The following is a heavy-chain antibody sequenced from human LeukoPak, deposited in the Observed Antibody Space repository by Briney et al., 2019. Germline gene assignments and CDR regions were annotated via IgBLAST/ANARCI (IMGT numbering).Heavy chain of an antibody. CDR2: ISSSSSYI. V-gene: IGHV3-21*01. CDR1: GFTFSSYS. CDR3: ARDPVRGVIIDNWFDP. Sequence: PGGSLRLSCAASGFTFSSYSMNWVRQAPGKGLDWVSSISSSSSYIYYADSVKGRFTISRDNAKNSLYLQMNSLRAEDTAVYYCARDPVRGVIIDNWFDPWGQGTLVTVSS. D-gene: IGHD3-10*01. J-gene: IGHJ5*02.